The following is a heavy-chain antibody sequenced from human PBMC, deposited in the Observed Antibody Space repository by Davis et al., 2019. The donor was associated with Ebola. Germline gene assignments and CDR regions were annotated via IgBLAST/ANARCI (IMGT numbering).Heavy chain of an antibody. V-gene: IGHV4-59*12. D-gene: IGHD1-26*01. J-gene: IGHJ3*01. CDR2: VYYGQA. CDR3: ARDNDPYGGRYKYRPPNAFDL. CDR1: GDSITRYY. Sequence: PSETLSLTCSVSGDSITRYYLHWIRQAPGKTLEWIGYVYYGQAIYNPSLKSRVTIFSDTSKNSFSLRRTSVTAADAAIYFCARDNDPYGGRYKYRPPNAFDLWGQGTKVAVSS.